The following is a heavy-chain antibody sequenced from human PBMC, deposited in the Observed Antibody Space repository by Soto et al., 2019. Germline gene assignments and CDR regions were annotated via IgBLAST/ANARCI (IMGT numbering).Heavy chain of an antibody. D-gene: IGHD2-21*01. CDR3: ARGRDSGLYYFDY. CDR2: ISTAGNT. CDR1: GFTFSNYD. Sequence: PGGSLRRSCAASGFTFSNYDMHWVRQATGKGLEWVSTISTAGNTYSPGSVKGRFTISRENAKNSLYLQMNSLRVDDTAVYYCARGRDSGLYYFDYWGQGTLVTVSS. J-gene: IGHJ4*02. V-gene: IGHV3-13*01.